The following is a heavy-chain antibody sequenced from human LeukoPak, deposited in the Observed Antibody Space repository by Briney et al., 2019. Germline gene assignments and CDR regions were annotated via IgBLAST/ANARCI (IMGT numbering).Heavy chain of an antibody. J-gene: IGHJ4*02. D-gene: IGHD2-8*02. V-gene: IGHV5-51*01. CDR1: GYRFTSYW. CDR3: ARHLPGDYFDY. CDR2: IFPGDSDT. Sequence: GESLKISFKGSGYRFTSYWIGWVRPMSGKGPEWMGIIFPGDSDTRYSTSFQGQVTISADKSISTAYLQWSSLKASDTAMYYCARHLPGDYFDYWGQGTLVTVSS.